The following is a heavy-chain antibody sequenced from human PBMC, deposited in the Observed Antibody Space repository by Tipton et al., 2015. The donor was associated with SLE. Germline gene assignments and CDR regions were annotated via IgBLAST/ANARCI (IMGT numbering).Heavy chain of an antibody. V-gene: IGHV3-30-3*01. CDR2: ISYDGSNK. D-gene: IGHD1-26*01. CDR1: GFIFSTYA. J-gene: IGHJ4*02. CDR3: AKDVRSGSSSD. Sequence: SLRLSCADSGFIFSTYAMHWVRQAPGKGLEWVAVISYDGSNKYYADSVKGRFTISRDNSKNTLYLQMNSLRAEDTAVYYCAKDVRSGSSSDWGQGTLVTVSS.